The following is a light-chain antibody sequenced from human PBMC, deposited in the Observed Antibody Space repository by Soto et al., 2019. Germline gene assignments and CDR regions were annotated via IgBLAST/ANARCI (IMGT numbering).Light chain of an antibody. Sequence: EIVMTQSPVTLSVSPVERVTLSCRASQSVGSNVAWYQQKPGQAPRLLIYGASTRATGIPARFSGSGSGTEFSLTISSLQSEDFAVYYCQQYNNWPPFTFGPGTKVDIK. V-gene: IGKV3-15*01. CDR3: QQYNNWPPFT. J-gene: IGKJ3*01. CDR2: GAS. CDR1: QSVGSN.